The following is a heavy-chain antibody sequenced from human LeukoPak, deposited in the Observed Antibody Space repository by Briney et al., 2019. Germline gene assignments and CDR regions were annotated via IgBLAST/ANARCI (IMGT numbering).Heavy chain of an antibody. Sequence: SSETLSLTCTVSGGSISSYYWSWMRQPAGKGLEWIRRIYTSGSTNYNPSLKSRVTMSVDTSKNQFSLKLSSVTAADTAVYYCAREPYSSSWYGQNWFDPWGQGTLVTVSS. CDR3: AREPYSSSWYGQNWFDP. J-gene: IGHJ5*02. D-gene: IGHD6-13*01. CDR1: GGSISSYY. CDR2: IYTSGST. V-gene: IGHV4-4*07.